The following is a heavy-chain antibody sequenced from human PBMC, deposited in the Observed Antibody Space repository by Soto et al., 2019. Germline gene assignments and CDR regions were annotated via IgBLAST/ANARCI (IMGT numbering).Heavy chain of an antibody. Sequence: SETLSLTCAVSGGSISSNNWWSWVRQPPGKGLEWIGEIYHSGSTNCNPSLESRVTILVDKSKNKFSLNLSSVTAADTAVYYCARRTDYYASSGTFDYWGQGTLVTVSS. D-gene: IGHD3-22*01. CDR3: ARRTDYYASSGTFDY. V-gene: IGHV4-4*02. CDR1: GGSISSNNW. J-gene: IGHJ4*02. CDR2: IYHSGST.